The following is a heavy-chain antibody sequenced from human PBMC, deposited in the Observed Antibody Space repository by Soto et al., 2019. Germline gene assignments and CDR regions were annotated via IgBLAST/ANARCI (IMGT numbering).Heavy chain of an antibody. CDR3: ASAGAGSQDIDDY. J-gene: IGHJ4*02. Sequence: QVQLVESGGGVVQPGRSLRLSCAASGFTFSSYGMHWVRQAPGKGLEWVAVISYDGSNKYYADSVKGRFTISRDNSKNTLYLQMNSLRAEDTAVYYCASAGAGSQDIDDYWGQGTLVTVSS. D-gene: IGHD6-19*01. CDR1: GFTFSSYG. V-gene: IGHV3-30*03. CDR2: ISYDGSNK.